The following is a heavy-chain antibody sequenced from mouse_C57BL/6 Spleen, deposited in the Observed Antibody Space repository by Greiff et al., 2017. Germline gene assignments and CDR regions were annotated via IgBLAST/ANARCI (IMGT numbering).Heavy chain of an antibody. CDR3: ARNGGSSFAY. J-gene: IGHJ3*01. CDR1: GFSLTSYG. Sequence: QVQLQQSGPGLVQPSQSLSITCTVSGFSLTSYGVHWVRQSPGKGLEWLGVIWSGGSTDSNAAFISRLSISKDNSKSQVFFKMNSLQADDTAIYYCARNGGSSFAYWGQGTLVTVSA. CDR2: IWSGGST. D-gene: IGHD1-1*01. V-gene: IGHV2-2*01.